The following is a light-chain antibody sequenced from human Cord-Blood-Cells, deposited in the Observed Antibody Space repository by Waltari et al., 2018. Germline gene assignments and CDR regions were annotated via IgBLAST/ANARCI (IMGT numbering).Light chain of an antibody. CDR2: CNS. CDR1: SSSIGAGYY. J-gene: IGLJ3*02. CDR3: QSYDSSLSGSV. V-gene: IGLV1-40*01. Sequence: QSVLTQPPSVSGAPGQRVTISGTGSSSSIGAGYYVHWYQQLPGTAPKLLIYCNSNRPSGVPDRFSGSKSGTSASLAITGLQAEDEADYYCQSYDSSLSGSVFGGGTKLTVL.